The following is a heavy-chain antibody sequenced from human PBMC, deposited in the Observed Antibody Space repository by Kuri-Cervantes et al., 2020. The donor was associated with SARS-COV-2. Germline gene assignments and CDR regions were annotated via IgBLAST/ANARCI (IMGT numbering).Heavy chain of an antibody. D-gene: IGHD6-13*01. CDR1: GFTFSSYA. V-gene: IGHV3-23*01. J-gene: IGHJ4*02. CDR3: AKQGSSWTQGFLDY. CDR2: ISGSGGST. Sequence: GESLKISCAASGFTFSSYAMSWVRQAPEKGLEWVSAISGSGGSTYYADSVKGRFTISRDNSKNTLYLQMNSLRAEDTAVYYCAKQGSSWTQGFLDYWGQGTLVTVSS.